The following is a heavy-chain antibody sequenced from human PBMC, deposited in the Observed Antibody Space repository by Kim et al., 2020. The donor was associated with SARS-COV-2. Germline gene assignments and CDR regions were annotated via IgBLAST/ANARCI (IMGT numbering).Heavy chain of an antibody. CDR2: IIPIFGTA. J-gene: IGHJ6*02. V-gene: IGHV1-69*13. D-gene: IGHD5-18*01. CDR3: ARDQRGYSYGHNDPYYYYGMDV. CDR1: GGTFSSYA. Sequence: SVKVSCKASGGTFSSYAISWVRQAPGQGLEWMGGIIPIFGTANYAQKFQGRVTITADESTSTAYMELSSLRSEDTAVYYCARDQRGYSYGHNDPYYYYGMDVWGQGTTVTVSS.